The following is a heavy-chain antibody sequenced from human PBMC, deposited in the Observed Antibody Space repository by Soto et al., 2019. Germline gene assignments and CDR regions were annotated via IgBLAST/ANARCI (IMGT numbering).Heavy chain of an antibody. CDR3: ARDRAYDILAPHYYGMDV. CDR2: ISYDGSNK. V-gene: IGHV3-30-3*01. Sequence: GGSLRLSCAASGFSVSRNYINWVRQAPGKGLEWVAVISYDGSNKYYADSVKGRFTISRDNSKNTLYLQMNSLRAEDTAVYYCARDRAYDILAPHYYGMDVWGQGTTVTVSS. CDR1: GFSVSRNY. D-gene: IGHD3-9*01. J-gene: IGHJ6*02.